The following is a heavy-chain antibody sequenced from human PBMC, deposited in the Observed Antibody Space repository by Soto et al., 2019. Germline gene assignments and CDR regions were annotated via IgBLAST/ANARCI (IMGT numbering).Heavy chain of an antibody. V-gene: IGHV3-11*01. CDR3: ARDLGYYESDGYFDY. Sequence: GGSLRLSXAASGFTFSDNYMSWIRQAPGRGLEWASYISSSGSIIYYADSVKGRFTISRDNAKNSLYLQMNSLRAEDTAVYYCARDLGYYESDGYFDYWGQGALVTVSS. CDR1: GFTFSDNY. CDR2: ISSSGSII. D-gene: IGHD3-22*01. J-gene: IGHJ4*02.